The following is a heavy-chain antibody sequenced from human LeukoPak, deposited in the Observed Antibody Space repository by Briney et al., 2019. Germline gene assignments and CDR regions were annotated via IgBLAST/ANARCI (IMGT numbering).Heavy chain of an antibody. CDR3: ARQGYYYGSGSYYNEAYMDV. CDR2: IYYSGST. CDR1: GDSISSSRSY. V-gene: IGHV4-39*01. D-gene: IGHD3-10*01. J-gene: IGHJ6*03. Sequence: SETLSLTCTVSGDSISSSRSYWGWIRQPPGKGLEWIGSIYYSGSTYYNTSLKSRVTISVDTSKNQFSLKLSSVTAADTAVYYCARQGYYYGSGSYYNEAYMDVWGKGTTVTISS.